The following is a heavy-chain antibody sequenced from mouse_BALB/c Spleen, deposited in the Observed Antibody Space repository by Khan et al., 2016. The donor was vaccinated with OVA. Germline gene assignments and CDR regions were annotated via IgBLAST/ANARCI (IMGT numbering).Heavy chain of an antibody. CDR1: GFNIKDTY. V-gene: IGHV14-3*02. CDR2: IDPANGNS. D-gene: IGHD1-1*01. J-gene: IGHJ2*01. CDR3: ATYFYGSSRYVDY. Sequence: VQLQQSGSEFVKPGASVRLSCTASGFNIKDTYMHWVKQRPEQGLEWIGRIDPANGNSKYDPKFQGKATITADTSSNTAYLQLSSLSPEDTAGYSCATYFYGSSRYVDYWGKGTTLTVSS.